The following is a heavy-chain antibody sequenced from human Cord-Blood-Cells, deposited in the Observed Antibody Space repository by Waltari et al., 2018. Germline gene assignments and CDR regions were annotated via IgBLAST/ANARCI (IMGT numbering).Heavy chain of an antibody. CDR3: ARVRRYCSSTSCSDAFDI. J-gene: IGHJ3*02. V-gene: IGHV1-2*05. CDR2: INPNSGGT. D-gene: IGHD2-2*01. CDR1: GYTFTGYY. Sequence: QVQLVQSGAEVKKPGASVKVSCKASGYTFTGYYMHWVRQAPGQGLEWMGRINPNSGGTNYAKKFQGRVTMTRDTSISTAYMELSRLISNDTVVYYCARVRRYCSSTSCSDAFDIWGQETMVTVSS.